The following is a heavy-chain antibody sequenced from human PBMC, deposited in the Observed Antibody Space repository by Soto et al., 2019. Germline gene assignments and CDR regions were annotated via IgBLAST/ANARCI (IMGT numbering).Heavy chain of an antibody. CDR3: ARGEVNWTDEAFAI. J-gene: IGHJ3*02. V-gene: IGHV3-30-3*01. Sequence: GGSLRLSCAASGFTFSSYAMHWVRQAPGKGLEWVAVISYDGSNKYYADSVKGRFTISRDNSKNTLYLQMNSLRAEDTAVYYCARGEVNWTDEAFAIWGQGTMVTVSS. D-gene: IGHD1-20*01. CDR2: ISYDGSNK. CDR1: GFTFSSYA.